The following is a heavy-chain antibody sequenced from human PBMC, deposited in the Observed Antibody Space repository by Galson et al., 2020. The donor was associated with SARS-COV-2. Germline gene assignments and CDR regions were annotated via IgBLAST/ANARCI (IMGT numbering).Heavy chain of an antibody. Sequence: GESLKISCAASGFTFSSYDMHWVRQATGKGLEWVSAIGTAGDTYYPGSVKGRFTISRENAKNSLYLQMNSLRAGDTAVYYCARGLGDILTGYYIGWYFDLWGRGTLVTVSS. D-gene: IGHD3-9*01. CDR1: GFTFSSYD. J-gene: IGHJ2*01. V-gene: IGHV3-13*01. CDR2: IGTAGDT. CDR3: ARGLGDILTGYYIGWYFDL.